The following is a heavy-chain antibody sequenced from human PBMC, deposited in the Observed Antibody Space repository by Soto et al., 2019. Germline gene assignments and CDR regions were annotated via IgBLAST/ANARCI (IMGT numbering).Heavy chain of an antibody. CDR1: GYTFTSYD. D-gene: IGHD6-6*01. J-gene: IGHJ4*02. Sequence: ASVKVSCKASGYTFTSYDINWVRQATGQGLEWMGWMNPNSGNTGYAQKFQGRVTMTRNTSISTAYMELSSLRSEDTAVYYCARGTWAARRRGVDYWGQGTLVTVSS. V-gene: IGHV1-8*01. CDR2: MNPNSGNT. CDR3: ARGTWAARRRGVDY.